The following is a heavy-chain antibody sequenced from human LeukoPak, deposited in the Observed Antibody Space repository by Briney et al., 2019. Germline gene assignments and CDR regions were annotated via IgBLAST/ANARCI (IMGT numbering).Heavy chain of an antibody. Sequence: GRSLSLSCAASGFTFGSYGMHWVRQAPGKGREGVAVIPYDGSNKIYADSVKGRFTISTDNSKKTLYLQINSLIAEDTAVYYCAKDHCGGDCYSIGIDGWGQGTLVTVSS. CDR1: GFTFGSYG. CDR2: IPYDGSNK. D-gene: IGHD2-21*02. V-gene: IGHV3-30*18. J-gene: IGHJ4*01. CDR3: AKDHCGGDCYSIGIDG.